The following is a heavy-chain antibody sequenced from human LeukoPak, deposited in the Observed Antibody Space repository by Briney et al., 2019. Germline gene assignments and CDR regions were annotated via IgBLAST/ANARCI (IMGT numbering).Heavy chain of an antibody. Sequence: GGSLRLSCAASGFAASGHPFSAYWMHWVRQAPGKGLEWVAVISYDGSNKYYADSVKGRFTISRDNSKNTLYLQMNSLRAEDTAVYYCAKVGYGDYKYGMDVWGQGTTVTVSS. CDR1: ASGFAASGHPFSAYW. D-gene: IGHD5-18*01. CDR3: AKVGYGDYKYGMDV. CDR2: ISYDGSNK. J-gene: IGHJ6*02. V-gene: IGHV3-30*18.